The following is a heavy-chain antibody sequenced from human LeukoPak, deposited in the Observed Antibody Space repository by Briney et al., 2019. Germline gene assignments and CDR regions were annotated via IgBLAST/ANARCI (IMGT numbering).Heavy chain of an antibody. CDR1: GFTFSSYS. J-gene: IGHJ4*02. V-gene: IGHV3-21*01. Sequence: GGSLRLSCAASGFTFSSYSMNWVRQAPGKGLEWVSSISSSSSYIYYADSVKGRFTISRDNAKNSLYLQMNSLRAEDTAVYYCARGGWELLLAYYFDCWGQGTLVTVSS. CDR3: ARGGWELLLAYYFDC. D-gene: IGHD1-26*01. CDR2: ISSSSSYI.